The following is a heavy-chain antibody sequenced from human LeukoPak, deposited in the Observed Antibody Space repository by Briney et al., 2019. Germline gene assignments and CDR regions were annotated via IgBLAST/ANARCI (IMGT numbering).Heavy chain of an antibody. Sequence: PSETLSLTCTVSGYSISSGYYWGWIRQPPGKGLEWIGSIYHSGSTYYNPSLKSRVTISVDTSKNQFSLKLSSVTAADTAVYYCASSVTMIANDYWGQGTLVTVSS. J-gene: IGHJ4*02. CDR3: ASSVTMIANDY. V-gene: IGHV4-38-2*02. D-gene: IGHD3-22*01. CDR1: GYSISSGYY. CDR2: IYHSGST.